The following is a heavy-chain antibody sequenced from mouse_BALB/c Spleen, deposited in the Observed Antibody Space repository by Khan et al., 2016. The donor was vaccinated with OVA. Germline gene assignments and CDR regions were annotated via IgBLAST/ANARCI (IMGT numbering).Heavy chain of an antibody. Sequence: VQLKQSGPGLVKPSQSLSLTCTVTGYSITSDYAWNWIRQFPGNELEWMGFISYSGNTNYHPSLKSRISITRDTSENPFFLQLNSVTTEDTATYYCARISGGDFDYWGQGTTLTVSS. CDR2: ISYSGNT. CDR1: GYSITSDYA. V-gene: IGHV3-2*02. J-gene: IGHJ2*01. CDR3: ARISGGDFDY. D-gene: IGHD4-1*01.